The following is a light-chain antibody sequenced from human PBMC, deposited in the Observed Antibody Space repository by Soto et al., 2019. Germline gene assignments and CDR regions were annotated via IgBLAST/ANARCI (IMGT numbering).Light chain of an antibody. J-gene: IGKJ2*01. CDR2: RTS. Sequence: ILLTQSPGSLSLSPGESATLSCRASQSVDNGYWGWYQQRSGQAPTLLIHRTSRRATGIPDRFTGRGSGTDFTHPTRRLEPEDSAVYFCQQYSNSPRTFGQGTKLEIK. CDR3: QQYSNSPRT. CDR1: QSVDNGY. V-gene: IGKV3-20*01.